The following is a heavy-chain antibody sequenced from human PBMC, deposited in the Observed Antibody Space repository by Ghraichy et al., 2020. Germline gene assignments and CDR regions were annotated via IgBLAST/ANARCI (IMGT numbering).Heavy chain of an antibody. CDR2: IVVGSGNT. Sequence: SVKVSCKASGFTFTSSAVQWVRQARGQRLEWIGWIVVGSGNTNYAQKFQERVTITRDMSTSTAYMELSSLRSEDTAVYYCAAAELGYCSGGSCPTEYWGQGTLVTVSS. J-gene: IGHJ4*02. CDR1: GFTFTSSA. CDR3: AAAELGYCSGGSCPTEY. V-gene: IGHV1-58*01. D-gene: IGHD2-15*01.